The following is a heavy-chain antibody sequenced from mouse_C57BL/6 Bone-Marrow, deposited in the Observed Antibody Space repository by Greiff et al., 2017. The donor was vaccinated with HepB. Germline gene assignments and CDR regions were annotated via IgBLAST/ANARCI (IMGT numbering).Heavy chain of an antibody. CDR2: IDPSDSYT. V-gene: IGHV1-59*01. CDR3: ASPWGFPNY. J-gene: IGHJ2*01. Sequence: VQLQQPGAELVRPGTSVKLSCKASGYTFTSYWMHWVKQRPGQGLEWIGVIDPSDSYTNYNQKFKGKATLTVDTSSSTAYMQLSSLTSEDSAVYYCASPWGFPNYWGQGTTLTVSS. CDR1: GYTFTSYW.